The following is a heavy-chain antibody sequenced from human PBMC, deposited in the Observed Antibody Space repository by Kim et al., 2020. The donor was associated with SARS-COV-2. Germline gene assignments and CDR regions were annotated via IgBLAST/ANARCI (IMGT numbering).Heavy chain of an antibody. CDR1: GGSISSGGYY. Sequence: SETLSLTCTVSGGSISSGGYYWSWIRQHPGKGLEWIGYIYYSGSTYYNPSLKSRVTISVDTSKNQFSLKLSSVTAADTAVYYCARDHYGGNSGRYYGMDVWGQGTTVTVSS. V-gene: IGHV4-31*03. CDR2: IYYSGST. D-gene: IGHD4-17*01. CDR3: ARDHYGGNSGRYYGMDV. J-gene: IGHJ6*02.